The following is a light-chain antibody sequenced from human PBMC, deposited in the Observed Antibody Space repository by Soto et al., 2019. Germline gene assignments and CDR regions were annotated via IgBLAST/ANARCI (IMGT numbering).Light chain of an antibody. J-gene: IGKJ2*01. CDR1: QSVLHSSHNENY. V-gene: IGKV4-1*01. CDR3: QQYYGTPYT. Sequence: DIVMTQSPDSLAVSLGERATINCKSSQSVLHSSHNENYLVWYQQKPGQPPKLLIYWASTRESGVPDRFSGSGSGTDCTLTTSSLQAEDVAVYYCQQYYGTPYTFGQGTKLEIK. CDR2: WAS.